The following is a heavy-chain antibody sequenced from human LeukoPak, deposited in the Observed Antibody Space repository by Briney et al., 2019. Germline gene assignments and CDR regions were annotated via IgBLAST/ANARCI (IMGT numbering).Heavy chain of an antibody. CDR2: FDPEDGET. CDR3: ASSIVGATALGYLFDY. J-gene: IGHJ4*02. D-gene: IGHD1-26*01. CDR1: GYTLTELS. V-gene: IGHV1-24*01. Sequence: ASVKVSCKVSGYTLTELSMHWVRQAPGKGLEWVGGFDPEDGETIYAQKFQGRVTMTEDTSTDTAYMELSSLRSEDTAVYYCASSIVGATALGYLFDYWGQETLVTVSS.